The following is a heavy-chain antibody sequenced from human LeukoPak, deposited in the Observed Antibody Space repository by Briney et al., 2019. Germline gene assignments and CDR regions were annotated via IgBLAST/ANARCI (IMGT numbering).Heavy chain of an antibody. V-gene: IGHV4-34*01. D-gene: IGHD6-13*01. Sequence: SETLSLTCAVYGGSFSGYYWSWIRQPPGKGLEWIGEINHSGSTNYNPSLKSRVTISVDTSKNQFSLKLSSVTAADTAVYYCARQRIAAAGRFDPWGQGTLVTVSS. CDR1: GGSFSGYY. CDR2: INHSGST. J-gene: IGHJ5*02. CDR3: ARQRIAAAGRFDP.